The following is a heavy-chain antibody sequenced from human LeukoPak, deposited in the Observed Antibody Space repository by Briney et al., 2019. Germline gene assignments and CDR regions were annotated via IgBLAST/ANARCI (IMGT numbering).Heavy chain of an antibody. J-gene: IGHJ5*02. V-gene: IGHV4-38-2*02. Sequence: SETLSLTCTVSGYSISSGYYWGWIRQPPGKGLEWIGSIYHRGSTYYNPSLKSRVTISVDTSKNQFSLKLTSVTAADTAVYYCARKLALGYCSDGSCYHAHPNWFDPWGQGTLVTVSS. CDR1: GYSISSGYY. CDR3: ARKLALGYCSDGSCYHAHPNWFDP. CDR2: IYHRGST. D-gene: IGHD2-15*01.